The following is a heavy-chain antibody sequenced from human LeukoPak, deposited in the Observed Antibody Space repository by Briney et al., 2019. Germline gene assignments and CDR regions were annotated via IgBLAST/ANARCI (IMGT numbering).Heavy chain of an antibody. V-gene: IGHV1-69*13. D-gene: IGHD3-16*02. Sequence: SVKVSCKVSGGTFSSYAISRVRQAPGQGLEWMGGIIPIFGTANYAQKFQGRVTITADESTSTAYMELSSLRSEDTAAYYCARDVGLRLGELSLYYFDYWGQGTLVTVSS. CDR1: GGTFSSYA. J-gene: IGHJ4*02. CDR2: IIPIFGTA. CDR3: ARDVGLRLGELSLYYFDY.